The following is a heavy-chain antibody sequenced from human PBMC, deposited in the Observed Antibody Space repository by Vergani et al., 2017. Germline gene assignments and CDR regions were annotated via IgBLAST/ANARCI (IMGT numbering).Heavy chain of an antibody. J-gene: IGHJ4*02. CDR1: GFTFSDYY. V-gene: IGHV5-51*01. CDR2: IYPGDSDT. D-gene: IGHD6-19*01. CDR3: ARRTPYASSGWYFDY. Sequence: VQLVESGGGLVKPGGSLRLSCAASGFTFSDYYMSWIRQAPGKGLEWMGIIYPGDSDTRYSPSFQGQVTISADKSISTAYLQWSSLKASDTAMYYCARRTPYASSGWYFDYWGQGTLVTVSS.